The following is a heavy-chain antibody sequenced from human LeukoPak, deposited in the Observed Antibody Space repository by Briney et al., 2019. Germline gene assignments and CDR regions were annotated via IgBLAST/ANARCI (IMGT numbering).Heavy chain of an antibody. J-gene: IGHJ4*02. CDR2: TYYRSKWYN. CDR3: ARGVQQQLALFDF. Sequence: SQTLSLTCAISGDTVSSNSVAWNWLRQSPSIGLEWLGRTYYRSKWYNDYAVSVNSRITINPDTSKNQFSLQLNSVTPEDTAVYYCARGVQQQLALFDFWGQGTLVTVSS. V-gene: IGHV6-1*01. D-gene: IGHD6-13*01. CDR1: GDTVSSNSVA.